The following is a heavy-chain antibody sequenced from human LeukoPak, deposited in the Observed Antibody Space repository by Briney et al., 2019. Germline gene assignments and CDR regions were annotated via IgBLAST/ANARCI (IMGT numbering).Heavy chain of an antibody. Sequence: SETLSLTCAVSGGSISSGDYSWNWIRQPPGKGLEWIGYIYHSGSTYYSPSLRSRVTISVDRSKNQFSLNLSSVTAADTAVYYCARSFFARGNPGSWFDPWGQGTLVTVSS. D-gene: IGHD3-10*01. J-gene: IGHJ5*02. CDR2: IYHSGST. CDR3: ARSFFARGNPGSWFDP. CDR1: GGSISSGDYS. V-gene: IGHV4-30-2*01.